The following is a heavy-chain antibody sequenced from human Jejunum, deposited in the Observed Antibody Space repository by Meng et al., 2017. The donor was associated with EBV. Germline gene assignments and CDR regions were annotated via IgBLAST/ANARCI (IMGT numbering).Heavy chain of an antibody. D-gene: IGHD3-10*01. J-gene: IGHJ4*02. CDR1: GFTLSTDW. V-gene: IGHV3-74*01. CDR2: ISSDGRSI. Sequence: VGSGGGLVHRGRALRLCCAASGFTLSTDWMHLVRQAPGKGLVLVSRISSDGRSITYADSVKGRFTISRDNAKNTLYLQMNSLRVEDTAVYYCATGQGDSRYYFDSWSQGTLVTVSS. CDR3: ATGQGDSRYYFDS.